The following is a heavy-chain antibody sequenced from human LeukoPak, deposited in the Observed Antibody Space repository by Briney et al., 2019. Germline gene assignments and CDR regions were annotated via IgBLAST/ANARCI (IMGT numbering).Heavy chain of an antibody. Sequence: KYGESLKISCKGSEYSFTSYWIGWVRQMPGKGLEWMGIIYPGDSDIRYSPSFQGQVTISADKSITNVYLQWSSLKASDTAMYYCARQYGSGSLDYWGQGTLVTVSS. D-gene: IGHD3-10*01. CDR2: IYPGDSDI. CDR1: EYSFTSYW. V-gene: IGHV5-51*01. CDR3: ARQYGSGSLDY. J-gene: IGHJ4*02.